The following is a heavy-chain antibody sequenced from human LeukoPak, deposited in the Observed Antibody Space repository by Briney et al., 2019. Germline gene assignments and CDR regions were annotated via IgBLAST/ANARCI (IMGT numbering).Heavy chain of an antibody. CDR3: GADYYMDV. CDR2: ISSSSSTI. J-gene: IGHJ6*03. Sequence: PGGSLRLSCAASGFTFSSYSMNWVRRAPGKGLEWVSYISSSSSTIYYADSVKGRFTISRDNAKNSLYLQMNSLRAEDTAVYYCGADYYMDVWSKGTTVTVSS. CDR1: GFTFSSYS. V-gene: IGHV3-48*04.